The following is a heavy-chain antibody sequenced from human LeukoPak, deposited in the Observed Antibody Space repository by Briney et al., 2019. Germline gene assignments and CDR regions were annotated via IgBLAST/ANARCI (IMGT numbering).Heavy chain of an antibody. Sequence: ASVKVSCKASGYTFTSYGISWVRQAPGQGLEWMGWISAYNGNTNYAQKLQGRVTMTTDTSTGTAYMELRSLRSDDTAVYYCARDRRITIFGVVKAWFDPWGQGTLVTVSS. CDR1: GYTFTSYG. CDR2: ISAYNGNT. CDR3: ARDRRITIFGVVKAWFDP. D-gene: IGHD3-3*01. V-gene: IGHV1-18*01. J-gene: IGHJ5*02.